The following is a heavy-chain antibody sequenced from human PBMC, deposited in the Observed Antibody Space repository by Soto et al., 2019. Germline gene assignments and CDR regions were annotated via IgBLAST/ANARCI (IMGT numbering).Heavy chain of an antibody. J-gene: IGHJ4*02. Sequence: ASVKVSCKASGYTFTSYAIHWVRQAPGQRLEWMGWINTGNGNTKYSQKFQGRVTITRDTSASTAYMELSSLRSEDTAVYYCARDRYTLDSSTWYFDYRGQGTLVTVAS. CDR2: INTGNGNT. D-gene: IGHD6-13*01. CDR3: ARDRYTLDSSTWYFDY. CDR1: GYTFTSYA. V-gene: IGHV1-3*04.